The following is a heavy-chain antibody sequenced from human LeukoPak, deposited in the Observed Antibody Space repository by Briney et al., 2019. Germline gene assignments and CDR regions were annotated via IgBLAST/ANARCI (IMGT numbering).Heavy chain of an antibody. J-gene: IGHJ5*02. CDR3: ARARPDGYLWFDP. CDR1: GGSISSSSYY. D-gene: IGHD3-22*01. V-gene: IGHV4-39*07. CDR2: IYYSGST. Sequence: SETLSLTCTVSGGSISSSSYYWGWIRQPPGKGLEWIGSIYYSGSTYYNPSLKSRVTISVDTSKNQFSLKLSSVTAADTAVYYCARARPDGYLWFDPWGQGTLVTVSS.